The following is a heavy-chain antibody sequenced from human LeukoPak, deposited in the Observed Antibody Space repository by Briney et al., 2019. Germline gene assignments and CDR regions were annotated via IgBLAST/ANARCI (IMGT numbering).Heavy chain of an antibody. CDR1: GFTFSSYS. Sequence: GGSVRLSCAASGFTFSSYSMNWVRQAPGKGLEWVSYISSSSSTIYYADSVKGRFTISRDNAKNSLYLQMNSLRAEDTAVYYCARDFPTLGDWGQGSLVTVSS. CDR2: ISSSSSTI. D-gene: IGHD2/OR15-2a*01. CDR3: ARDFPTLGD. V-gene: IGHV3-48*01. J-gene: IGHJ4*02.